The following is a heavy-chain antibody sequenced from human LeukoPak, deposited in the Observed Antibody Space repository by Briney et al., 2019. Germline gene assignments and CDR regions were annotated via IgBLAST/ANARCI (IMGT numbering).Heavy chain of an antibody. Sequence: SETLSLTCTVSGGSISSYYWSWIRQPPGKGLEWIGYIYYSGSTNYNPPLKSRVTISVDTSKNQFSLKLSSVTAADTAVYYCASYSYYYDSSGYFDYWGQGTLVTVSS. V-gene: IGHV4-59*01. CDR3: ASYSYYYDSSGYFDY. CDR2: IYYSGST. J-gene: IGHJ4*02. CDR1: GGSISSYY. D-gene: IGHD3-22*01.